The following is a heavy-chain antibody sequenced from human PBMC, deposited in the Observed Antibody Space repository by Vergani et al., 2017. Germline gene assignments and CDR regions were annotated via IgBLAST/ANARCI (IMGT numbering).Heavy chain of an antibody. V-gene: IGHV3-33*01. CDR2: IWYDGSNK. CDR3: ARAGAIADIVVVPDARLFDY. D-gene: IGHD2-15*01. Sequence: QVQLVESGGGVVQPGRSLRLSCAASGFTFSSYGMHWVRQAPGKGLEWVAVIWYDGSNKYYADSVKGRFTISRDNCKNTLYLQMNSLRAEDTAVYYCARAGAIADIVVVPDARLFDYWGQGTLVTVSS. J-gene: IGHJ4*02. CDR1: GFTFSSYG.